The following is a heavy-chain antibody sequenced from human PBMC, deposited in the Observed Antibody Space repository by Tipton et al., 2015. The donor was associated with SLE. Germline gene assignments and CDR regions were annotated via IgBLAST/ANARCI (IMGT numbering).Heavy chain of an antibody. D-gene: IGHD3-16*01. CDR1: GFTFSSYS. J-gene: IGHJ3*02. CDR2: IYESGRA. Sequence: LRLSCAASGFTFSSYSMNWVRQAPGKGLEWIGSIYESGRAYYNPSLKSRVTISVDTSKDQFSLKLSSVTAADTAVYYCARDRGRGRLDAFDIWGQGTMVPVSS. V-gene: IGHV4-38-2*02. CDR3: ARDRGRGRLDAFDI.